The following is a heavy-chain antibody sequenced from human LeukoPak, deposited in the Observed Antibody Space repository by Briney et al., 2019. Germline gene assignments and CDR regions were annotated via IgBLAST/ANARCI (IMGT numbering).Heavy chain of an antibody. CDR1: GFTFSSYA. V-gene: IGHV3-30*04. CDR3: ATLRWGSGRYAGDY. Sequence: GGSLRLSCAASGFTFSSYAMHWVRQAPGKGLEWVAVISYDGSNKYYADSVKGRFTISRDNSKNTLYLQMNSLRAEDTAVYYCATLRWGSGRYAGDYWGQGSLVTVSS. CDR2: ISYDGSNK. D-gene: IGHD6-19*01. J-gene: IGHJ4*02.